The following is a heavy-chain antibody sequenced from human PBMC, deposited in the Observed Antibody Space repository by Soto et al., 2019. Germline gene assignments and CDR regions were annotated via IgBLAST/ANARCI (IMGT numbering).Heavy chain of an antibody. J-gene: IGHJ3*02. CDR1: GGTFSSYA. Sequence: SVKVSCKASGGTFSSYAISWVRQAPGQGLEWMGGIIPIFGTANYAQKFQGRVTITADESTSTAYMELSSLRSEDTAVYYRARGEVEMATSGAFDIWGQGTMVTVSS. D-gene: IGHD5-12*01. CDR2: IIPIFGTA. CDR3: ARGEVEMATSGAFDI. V-gene: IGHV1-69*13.